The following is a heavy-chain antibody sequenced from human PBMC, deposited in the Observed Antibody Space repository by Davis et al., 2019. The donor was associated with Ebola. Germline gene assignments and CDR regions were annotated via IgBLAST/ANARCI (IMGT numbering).Heavy chain of an antibody. CDR1: GYSISSGYY. V-gene: IGHV4-38-2*01. J-gene: IGHJ6*03. D-gene: IGHD3-3*01. CDR2: VFHSGST. CDR3: ARRGDFWSGPSSKDFYYYYYYMDV. Sequence: PSETLSLTCAVSGYSISSGYYWGWIRQPPGKGLEWIGSVFHSGSTHYNPSLNSRVTISVDPSKNQFSLNVISVTATDTAVYYCARRGDFWSGPSSKDFYYYYYYMDVWGKGTTVTVSS.